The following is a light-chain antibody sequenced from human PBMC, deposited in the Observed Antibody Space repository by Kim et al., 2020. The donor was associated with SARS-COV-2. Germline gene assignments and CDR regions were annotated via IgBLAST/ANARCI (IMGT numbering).Light chain of an antibody. V-gene: IGLV3-1*01. CDR2: QDS. CDR3: QAWASSTAVV. Sequence: SYELTQPPSVSVSPGQTASITCSGDKLGDKYACWYQQKPGQSPVLVIYQDSKRPSGIPEQFSGSNSGHTATLTISGTQALDEADYYCQAWASSTAVVLGG. J-gene: IGLJ2*01. CDR1: KLGDKY.